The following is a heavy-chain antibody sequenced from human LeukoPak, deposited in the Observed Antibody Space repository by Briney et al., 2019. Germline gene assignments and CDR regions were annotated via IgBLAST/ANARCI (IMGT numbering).Heavy chain of an antibody. CDR2: NSGTGSTT. CDR1: GFIFSNYD. D-gene: IGHD3-16*01. CDR3: AKDFHRLGEFDAFHI. J-gene: IGHJ3*02. Sequence: GGSLRLSCAGSGFIFSNYDLNWVRQAPGKGLEWISFNSGTGSTTYYTDSVKGRFTISRDNAKNSLYLQMNSPRAEDTALYYCAKDFHRLGEFDAFHIWGQGTMVTVSS. V-gene: IGHV3-48*04.